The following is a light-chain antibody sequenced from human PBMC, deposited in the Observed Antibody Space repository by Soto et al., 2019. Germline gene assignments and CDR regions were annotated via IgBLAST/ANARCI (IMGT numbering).Light chain of an antibody. J-gene: IGKJ4*01. CDR3: HQYGSSPLPGGSPLP. V-gene: IGKV3-20*01. CDR2: GAS. CDR1: QSVSGNY. Sequence: ENVLTQSPGTLSLSPGERATLFRRASQSVSGNYLAWYQHKPGQAPRLLIYGASSRATGIADRFSGSGSGTDFTLTISRLEPEDFAVYYCHQYGSSPLPGGSPLPFGGGTKVEIK.